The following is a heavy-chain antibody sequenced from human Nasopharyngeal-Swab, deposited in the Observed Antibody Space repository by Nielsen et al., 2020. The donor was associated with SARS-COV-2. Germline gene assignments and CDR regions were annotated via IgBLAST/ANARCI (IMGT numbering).Heavy chain of an antibody. Sequence: GGSLRLSCKASGYNFATYWIGWVRQVPGEGLRWMGLIYPGDSDTRYSPSLQGQVTISADRSITTAYLQWSSLKASDTAMYYCARLPMRAASGRGAFDIWGQGTMVTVSS. CDR3: ARLPMRAASGRGAFDI. CDR2: IYPGDSDT. D-gene: IGHD6-13*01. CDR1: GYNFATYW. V-gene: IGHV5-51*01. J-gene: IGHJ3*02.